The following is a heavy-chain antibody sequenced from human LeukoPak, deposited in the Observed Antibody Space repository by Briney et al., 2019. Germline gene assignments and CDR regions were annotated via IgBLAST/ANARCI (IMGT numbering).Heavy chain of an antibody. J-gene: IGHJ6*02. Sequence: GGSLRLSCAASGFTFDDYAMHWVRQAPGKGLEWVSGISWNSGSIGYADSVKGRFTISRDNAKNSLYLQMNSLRAEDTALYYCAKDMGPIVVVPAAIVYYYYYGMDVWGQGTTVTVSS. CDR1: GFTFDDYA. CDR3: AKDMGPIVVVPAAIVYYYYYGMDV. D-gene: IGHD2-2*01. V-gene: IGHV3-9*01. CDR2: ISWNSGSI.